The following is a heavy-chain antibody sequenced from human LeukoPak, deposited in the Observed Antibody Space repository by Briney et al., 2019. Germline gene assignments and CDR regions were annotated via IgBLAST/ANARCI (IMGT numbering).Heavy chain of an antibody. D-gene: IGHD6-19*01. J-gene: IGHJ3*02. CDR1: GGSISSYY. Sequence: SQTLSLTCAVSGGSISSYYWSWIRQPAAKGLEWIGRIYTSGSTNYNPSLMSRVTMSVDTSKNQFSLKLSSVTAADTAVYYCARVALAGAFDIWGQGTMVTVSS. V-gene: IGHV4-4*07. CDR3: ARVALAGAFDI. CDR2: IYTSGST.